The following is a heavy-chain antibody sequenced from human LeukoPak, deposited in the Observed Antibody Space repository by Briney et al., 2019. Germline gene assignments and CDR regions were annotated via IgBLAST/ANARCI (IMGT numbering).Heavy chain of an antibody. D-gene: IGHD2-2*01. CDR1: GFTFNSYD. CDR2: IGTAGDT. CDR3: AREGYCSSTSCFQGMDV. V-gene: IGHV3-13*04. J-gene: IGHJ6*02. Sequence: GGSLRLSCAASGFTFNSYDMHWVRQATGKGLEWVSAIGTAGDTYYPGSVKGRFTISRENAKNSLYLQMNSLRAGDTAVYYCAREGYCSSTSCFQGMDVWGQGTTVTVSS.